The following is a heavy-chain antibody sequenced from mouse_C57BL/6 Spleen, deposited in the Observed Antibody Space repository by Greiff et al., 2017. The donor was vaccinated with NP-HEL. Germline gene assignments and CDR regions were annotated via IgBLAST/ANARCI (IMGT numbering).Heavy chain of an antibody. J-gene: IGHJ2*01. D-gene: IGHD1-1*01. V-gene: IGHV1-61*01. Sequence: QVQLKQSGAELVRPGSSVKLSCKASGYTFTSYWMDWVKQRPGQGLEWIGNIYPSDSETHYNQKFKDKATLTVDKSSSTAYMQLSSLTSEDSAVYYCARGDGTYFDYWGQGTTLTVSS. CDR2: IYPSDSET. CDR1: GYTFTSYW. CDR3: ARGDGTYFDY.